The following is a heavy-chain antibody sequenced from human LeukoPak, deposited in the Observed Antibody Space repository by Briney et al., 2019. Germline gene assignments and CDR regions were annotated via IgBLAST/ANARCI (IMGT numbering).Heavy chain of an antibody. CDR1: GFTFSRDE. D-gene: IGHD3-10*02. CDR2: ISSSGSSI. V-gene: IGHV3-48*03. Sequence: GGALRLSCTASGFTFSRDEMDWVRQAPGKGLESVSYISSSGSSIYYADSVKGRFTISRDNTKNSLYLQMNSLRAEDTAVYYCAELGITMIGGVWGKGTTVTISS. CDR3: AELGITMIGGV. J-gene: IGHJ6*04.